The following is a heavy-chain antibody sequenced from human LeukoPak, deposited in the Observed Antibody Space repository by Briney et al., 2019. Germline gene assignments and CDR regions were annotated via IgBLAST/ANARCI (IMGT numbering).Heavy chain of an antibody. CDR2: INHSGST. CDR3: AGGPRITMIVVVITNWFDP. J-gene: IGHJ5*02. CDR1: GGSFSGYY. D-gene: IGHD3-22*01. Sequence: SETLSLTCAVYGGSFSGYYWSWIRQPPGKGLEWIGEINHSGSTNYNPSLKSRVTISVDTSKNQFSLKLSSVTAADTAVYYCAGGPRITMIVVVITNWFDPWGQGTLVTVSS. V-gene: IGHV4-34*01.